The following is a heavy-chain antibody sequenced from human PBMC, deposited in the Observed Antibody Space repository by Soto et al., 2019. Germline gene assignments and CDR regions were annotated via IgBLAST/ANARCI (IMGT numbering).Heavy chain of an antibody. J-gene: IGHJ4*02. D-gene: IGHD3-16*01. V-gene: IGHV3-33*01. CDR1: GSIFIGYG. CDR3: ARDGFGGTASGGFLAY. CDR2: IWHDGSEI. Sequence: QVQLEQSGGGVVQPGGSLRLSCVVPGSIFIGYGMHWVRQAPGKGLEWVAVIWHDGSEIYYADSVKGRFTISRDNSKNTLYLKMNSRRAEDRAVYYCARDGFGGTASGGFLAYWGQGPLVPVSS.